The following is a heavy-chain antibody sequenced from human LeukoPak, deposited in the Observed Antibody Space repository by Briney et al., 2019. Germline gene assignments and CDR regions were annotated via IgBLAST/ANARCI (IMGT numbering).Heavy chain of an antibody. CDR3: ARGQVPAARGYNWFDP. J-gene: IGHJ5*02. Sequence: PSETLSFTCAVYGWSFNDYYWNWIRQPPGKGLEWIGEINARGDTNYNPSLKSRVTISVDTSKKQFSLRLTSMIAADTALYYCARGQVPAARGYNWFDPWGQGTLVTVSS. CDR2: INARGDT. D-gene: IGHD2-2*01. CDR1: GWSFNDYY. V-gene: IGHV4-34*01.